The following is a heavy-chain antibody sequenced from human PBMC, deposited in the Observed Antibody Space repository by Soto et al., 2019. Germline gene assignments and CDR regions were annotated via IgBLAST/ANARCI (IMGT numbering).Heavy chain of an antibody. V-gene: IGHV2-5*02. J-gene: IGHJ4*02. CDR1: GFSLSTRGVG. CDR2: IFWDADK. CDR3: PHRSPGYAYYFDQ. Sequence: QITLKESGPPLVKPTQTLTLTCSFSGFSLSTRGVGVGWIRQPPGKALEWLALIFWDADKWYSPSLRSRLTIPEDTAQNQIVLPMTNMDPVDTATYSRPHRSPGYAYYFDQWGQGTLVTVSS. D-gene: IGHD5-12*01.